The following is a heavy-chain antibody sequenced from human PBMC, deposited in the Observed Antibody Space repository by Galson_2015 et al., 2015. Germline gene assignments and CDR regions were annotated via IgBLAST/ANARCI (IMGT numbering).Heavy chain of an antibody. CDR2: IWSDGSNK. Sequence: SLRLSCAASGFTFSSYGMHWVRQAPGKGLEWVAVIWSDGSNKYYADSAKGRFTISRDNSKNTLYLQMNSLRAEDTAVYYCARGGTSYFSSSGLDYWGQGTLATVSS. J-gene: IGHJ4*02. V-gene: IGHV3-33*01. CDR3: ARGGTSYFSSSGLDY. CDR1: GFTFSSYG. D-gene: IGHD6-6*01.